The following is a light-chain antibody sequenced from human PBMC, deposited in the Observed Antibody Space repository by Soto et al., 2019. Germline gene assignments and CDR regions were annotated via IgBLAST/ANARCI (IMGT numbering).Light chain of an antibody. V-gene: IGKV3-20*01. CDR2: GAS. Sequence: EIVLTQSPGTLSLSSGERATLSCRASQSVSSSYFAWYQQKPGQAPRLLIYGASSRATGIPDRFSGSRSGTDFTLTISRLEPEDFAVYYCEQYGSSPLYTFGQGTKLEMK. J-gene: IGKJ2*01. CDR1: QSVSSSY. CDR3: EQYGSSPLYT.